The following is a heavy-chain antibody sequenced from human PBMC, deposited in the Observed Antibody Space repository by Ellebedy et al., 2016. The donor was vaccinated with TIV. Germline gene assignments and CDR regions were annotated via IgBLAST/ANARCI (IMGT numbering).Heavy chain of an antibody. J-gene: IGHJ3*02. Sequence: AASVKVSSKGSGYTFSNYDIAWVRQSPGQGLEWMGWIFNGNTYYAQKFQGRVTMTTDTSTSTAYMELRSLRSDDTAVYYCARNDAFDIWGQGTMVTVSS. CDR1: GYTFSNYD. CDR2: IFNGNT. CDR3: ARNDAFDI. V-gene: IGHV1-18*01.